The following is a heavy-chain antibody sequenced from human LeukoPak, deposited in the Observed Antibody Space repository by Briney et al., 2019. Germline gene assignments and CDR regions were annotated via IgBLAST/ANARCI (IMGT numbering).Heavy chain of an antibody. J-gene: IGHJ4*02. D-gene: IGHD5-18*01. Sequence: SETLSLTCTVSGGSINSSNYSWGWIRQPPGKGLEWNGSIFYSGSTYYNPSLKSRVTISVDTSKDQFSLKLNSVAAADTAVYYCARPSRGYSYGLDYWGQGTLVTVSS. CDR2: IFYSGST. V-gene: IGHV4-39*01. CDR3: ARPSRGYSYGLDY. CDR1: GGSINSSNYS.